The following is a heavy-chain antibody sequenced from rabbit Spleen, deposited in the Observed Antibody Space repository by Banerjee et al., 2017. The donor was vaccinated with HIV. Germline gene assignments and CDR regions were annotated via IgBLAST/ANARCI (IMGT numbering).Heavy chain of an antibody. CDR2: IDTNDGDT. Sequence: QEQLVESGGGLVQPGGSLKLSCKASGFSFSNKAVMCWVRQAPGKGLEWIACIDTNDGDTDYANWPKGRFTISKTSSTTVTLQMTSLTAADTATYFCARDSADSNDYFYLWGPGTLVTVS. J-gene: IGHJ4*01. V-gene: IGHV1S45*01. CDR3: ARDSADSNDYFYL. CDR1: GFSFSNKAV. D-gene: IGHD4-2*01.